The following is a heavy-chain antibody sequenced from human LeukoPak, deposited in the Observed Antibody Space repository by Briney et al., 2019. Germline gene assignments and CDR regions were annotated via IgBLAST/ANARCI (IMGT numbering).Heavy chain of an antibody. D-gene: IGHD2-21*02. CDR2: IIPIFGTA. CDR1: GGTFSSYA. CDR3: ARGNVVVTANPDQGTGDWFDP. V-gene: IGHV1-69*06. J-gene: IGHJ5*02. Sequence: SVKVSCKASGGTFSSYAISWVRQAPGQGLEWMGGIIPIFGTANYAQKFQGRVTITADKSTSTAYMELSSLRSEATAVYYCARGNVVVTANPDQGTGDWFDPWGQGTLVTVSS.